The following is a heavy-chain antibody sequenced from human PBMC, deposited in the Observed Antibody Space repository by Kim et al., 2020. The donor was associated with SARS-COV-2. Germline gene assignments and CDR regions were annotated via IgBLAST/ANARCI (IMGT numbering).Heavy chain of an antibody. CDR1: GFTVSSNY. CDR2: IYSGGST. J-gene: IGHJ6*02. CDR3: ARDPYYDILTPHGMDV. V-gene: IGHV3-66*01. Sequence: GGSLRLSCAASGFTVSSNYMSWVRQAPGKGLEWVSVIYSGGSTYYADSVKGRFTISRDNSNNTLYLQMNSLRAEDTAVYYCARDPYYDILTPHGMDVWGQGTTVTGSS. D-gene: IGHD3-9*01.